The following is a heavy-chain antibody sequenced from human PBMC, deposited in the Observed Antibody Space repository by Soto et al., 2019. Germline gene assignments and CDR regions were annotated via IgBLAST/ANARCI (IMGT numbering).Heavy chain of an antibody. D-gene: IGHD3-22*01. V-gene: IGHV4-38-2*02. J-gene: IGHJ4*02. CDR3: ARDADSSGYYYPFDY. Sequence: PSETLSLTCAVSGYSISSGYYWGWIRQPPGKGLEWVASIYHSGSTYYSPSLKSRVTISVDTSKNQFSLKLSSVTAADTAVYYCARDADSSGYYYPFDYWRQGTLVTVSS. CDR2: IYHSGST. CDR1: GYSISSGYY.